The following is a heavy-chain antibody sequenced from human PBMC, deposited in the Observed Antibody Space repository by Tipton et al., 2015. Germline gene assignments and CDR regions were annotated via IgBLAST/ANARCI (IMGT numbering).Heavy chain of an antibody. CDR2: ISNSSSTI. D-gene: IGHD6-6*01. Sequence: SLRLSCAASGFTFSSYNMHWVRQAPGKGLEWVSYISNSSSTIEYADSVKGRFTISRDNAKNSLYLQMNSLRDEDTAMYYCARGQEQLGDVDDWGQGTLVTVSS. CDR1: GFTFSSYN. V-gene: IGHV3-48*02. J-gene: IGHJ4*02. CDR3: ARGQEQLGDVDD.